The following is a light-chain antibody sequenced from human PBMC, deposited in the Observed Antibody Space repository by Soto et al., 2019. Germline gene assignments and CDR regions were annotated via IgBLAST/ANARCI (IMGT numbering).Light chain of an antibody. Sequence: SSGERATLSCRASQSISSNYLAWYQQRPGQAPRRLMYGGSTSDAGIADRFSGSGSGTDFTLTISSLEPEDFAVYYCQQFGSSRSTFGQGTKLEIK. CDR3: QQFGSSRST. J-gene: IGKJ2*01. CDR2: GGS. CDR1: QSISSNY. V-gene: IGKV3-20*01.